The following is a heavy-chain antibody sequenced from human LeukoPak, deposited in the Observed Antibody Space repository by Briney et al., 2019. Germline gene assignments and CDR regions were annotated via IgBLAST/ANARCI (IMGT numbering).Heavy chain of an antibody. J-gene: IGHJ4*02. CDR1: GFTFSSYG. D-gene: IGHD3-10*01. Sequence: QPGGTLRLSCAASGFTFSSYGMSWVRQAPGKGLEWVSAISGSGGSTYYADSVKGRFTISRDNSKNTLYLQMNSLRAEDTAVYYCAKVVGPYGSGSYPDYWGQGTLVTVSS. CDR2: ISGSGGST. V-gene: IGHV3-23*01. CDR3: AKVVGPYGSGSYPDY.